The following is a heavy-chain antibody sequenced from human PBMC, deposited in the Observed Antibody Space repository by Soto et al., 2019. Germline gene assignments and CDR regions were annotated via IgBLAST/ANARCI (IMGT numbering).Heavy chain of an antibody. CDR1: GFTFSSYA. CDR3: AKDGVAAAGTPLDV. J-gene: IGHJ6*02. V-gene: IGHV3-23*01. D-gene: IGHD6-13*01. CDR2: ISGSGGST. Sequence: PGGSLRLSCAASGFTFSSYAMSWVRQAPGRGLEWVSAISGSGGSTYYADSVKGRFTISRDNSKNTLYLQMNSLRAEDTAVYYCAKDGVAAAGTPLDVWGQGTTVTVSS.